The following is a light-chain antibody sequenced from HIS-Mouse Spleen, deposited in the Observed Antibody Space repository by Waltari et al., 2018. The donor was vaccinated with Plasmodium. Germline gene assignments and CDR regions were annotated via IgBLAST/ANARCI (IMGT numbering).Light chain of an antibody. V-gene: IGKV1D-13*01. CDR2: DAS. CDR3: QQFNNYPSIT. CDR1: QGISSA. J-gene: IGKJ5*01. Sequence: IQLPQSPSSLSASVGDRVTITCRASQGISSALAWYQQKPGKAPKLLIYDASSLESGGPSRFSGSGCGTDFTLTISSLKPEDIATYSCQQFNNYPSITFGQATRLEIK.